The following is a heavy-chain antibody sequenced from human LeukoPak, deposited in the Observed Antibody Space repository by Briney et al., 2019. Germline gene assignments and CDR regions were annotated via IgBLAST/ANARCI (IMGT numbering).Heavy chain of an antibody. V-gene: IGHV4-30-4*01. CDR1: GGSISSGDYY. J-gene: IGHJ3*02. CDR2: IYYSGST. Sequence: SETLSLTCTVSGGSISSGDYYWSWIRQPPGKGLEWIGYIYYSGSTYYNPSLKSRVTISVDTSKNQFSLKLSSVTAADTAVYYCARVAPNYYDSSGYYYEAFDIWGQGTMVTVSS. CDR3: ARVAPNYYDSSGYYYEAFDI. D-gene: IGHD3-22*01.